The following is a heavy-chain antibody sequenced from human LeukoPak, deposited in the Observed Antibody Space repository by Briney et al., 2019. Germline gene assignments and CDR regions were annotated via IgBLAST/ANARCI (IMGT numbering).Heavy chain of an antibody. J-gene: IGHJ4*02. D-gene: IGHD2-2*02. CDR3: ARGPYCTSPNCYNPAGY. V-gene: IGHV3-30-3*01. Sequence: GGSLRLSCAVSGFTFSSYAMQWVRQAPGKGLDWVAVISYDGSNKYYADSVKGRFTISRDNSKNTLYLQMDSLRAEDTAAYSCARGPYCTSPNCYNPAGYWGQGTLVTVSS. CDR2: ISYDGSNK. CDR1: GFTFSSYA.